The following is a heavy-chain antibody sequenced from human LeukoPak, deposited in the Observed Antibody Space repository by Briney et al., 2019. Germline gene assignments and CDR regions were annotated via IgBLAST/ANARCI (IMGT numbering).Heavy chain of an antibody. Sequence: GGSLRLSCAASGFTFSDYYMSWIRQAPGKGLEWVSYISSSGSTIYYADSVKGRFTISRDNAKNSLYLQMNSLRAEDTAVYYCARAPSGPVVVVAATSYWGQGTLVTVSS. CDR3: ARAPSGPVVVVAATSY. D-gene: IGHD2-15*01. V-gene: IGHV3-11*04. CDR1: GFTFSDYY. CDR2: ISSSGSTI. J-gene: IGHJ4*02.